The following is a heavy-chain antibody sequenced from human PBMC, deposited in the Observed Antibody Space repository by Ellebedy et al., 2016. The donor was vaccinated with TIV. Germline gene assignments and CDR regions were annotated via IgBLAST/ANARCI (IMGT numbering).Heavy chain of an antibody. D-gene: IGHD3-10*01. Sequence: GGSLRLXCAASGSRINTYGIHWVRQAPGKGLEWVAVIWDDGSNRYYAHYVKGRFTISRDRSNNIVYLQMDSLRAEDTAVYYCAKQEFDAFNVWGQGTVVTVSP. J-gene: IGHJ3*01. V-gene: IGHV3-33*03. CDR3: AKQEFDAFNV. CDR1: GSRINTYG. CDR2: IWDDGSNR.